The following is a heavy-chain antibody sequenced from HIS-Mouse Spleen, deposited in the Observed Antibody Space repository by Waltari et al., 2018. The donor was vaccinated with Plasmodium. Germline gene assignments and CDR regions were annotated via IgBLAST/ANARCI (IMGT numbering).Heavy chain of an antibody. CDR2: IKQEGSDK. J-gene: IGHJ2*01. CDR1: GFTFRCYW. Sequence: EVQLVESGGGLVQPGGSLRLPCAASGFTFRCYWMSWVRQAPGKGLEWVANIKQEGSDKYYVDSVKGRFTFSRDNAKNALYLQMNSLRAEDTAVYYCASSWYWYFDLWGRGTLVTVSS. CDR3: ASSWYWYFDL. D-gene: IGHD6-13*01. V-gene: IGHV3-7*01.